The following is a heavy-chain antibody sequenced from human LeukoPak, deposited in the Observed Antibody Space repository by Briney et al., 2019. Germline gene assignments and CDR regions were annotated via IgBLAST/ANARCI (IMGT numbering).Heavy chain of an antibody. CDR3: ARERKIVVVPAAILVGWFDP. V-gene: IGHV4-59*01. CDR1: GGSISSYY. J-gene: IGHJ5*02. D-gene: IGHD2-2*01. CDR2: IYYSGST. Sequence: SETLSLTXTVSGGSISSYYWSWIRQPPGKGLEWIGYIYYSGSTNYNPSLKSRVTISVDTSKNQFSLKLSSVTAADTAVYYCARERKIVVVPAAILVGWFDPWGQGTLVTVSS.